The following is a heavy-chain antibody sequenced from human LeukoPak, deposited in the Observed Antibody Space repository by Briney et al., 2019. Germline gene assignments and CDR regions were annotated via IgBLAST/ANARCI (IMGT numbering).Heavy chain of an antibody. CDR1: GFTFSKYT. J-gene: IGHJ4*02. CDR2: ISGSGGST. D-gene: IGHD2-15*01. Sequence: PGGSLRLSCVASGFTFSKYTMSWVRQAPGKGLEWVSAISGSGGSTYYADSVKGRFTISRDNSKNTLYLQMNSLRAEDTAVYYCAKFFYGFQTATVLFDYWGQGTLVTVSS. CDR3: AKFFYGFQTATVLFDY. V-gene: IGHV3-23*01.